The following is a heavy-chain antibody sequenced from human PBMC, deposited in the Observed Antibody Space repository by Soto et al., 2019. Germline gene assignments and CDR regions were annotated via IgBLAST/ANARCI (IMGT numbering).Heavy chain of an antibody. CDR1: GFTFTRYS. J-gene: IGHJ4*02. Sequence: EVQLVESGGGLVQPGGSLRLSCAASGFTFTRYSMNWVRQAPGKGLGWVSSISSTTNYIYYGDSMKGRVTISRDNAKNSLYLEMNSLRAEYTAVYYCARESEDLTSNFDYWGQGTLVTVSS. V-gene: IGHV3-21*06. CDR2: ISSTTNYI. CDR3: ARESEDLTSNFDY.